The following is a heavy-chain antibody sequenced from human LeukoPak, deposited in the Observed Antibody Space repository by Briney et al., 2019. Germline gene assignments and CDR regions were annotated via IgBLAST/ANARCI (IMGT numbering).Heavy chain of an antibody. CDR3: ARDHYYGSGGHYYYMDV. CDR2: IYTSGST. Sequence: PSETLSLTCTVCGGSISSGSYYWSWIRQPAGKGLEWIGRIYTSGSTNYNPSLKSRVTISVDTSKNQFSLKLSSVTAADTAVYYCARDHYYGSGGHYYYMDVWGKGTTVTISS. CDR1: GGSISSGSYY. J-gene: IGHJ6*03. D-gene: IGHD3-10*01. V-gene: IGHV4-61*02.